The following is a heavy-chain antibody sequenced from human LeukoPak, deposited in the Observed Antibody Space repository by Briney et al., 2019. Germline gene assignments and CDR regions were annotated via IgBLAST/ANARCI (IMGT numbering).Heavy chain of an antibody. CDR3: ARVRCSGGSCYLFDY. J-gene: IGHJ4*02. Sequence: SETLSLTCTVSGGSISSYHWSWIRQPPGKGLEWIGYIYYSGSTNYNPSLKSRVTISVDTSKNQFSLKLSSVTAADTAVYYCARVRCSGGSCYLFDYWGQGTLVTVSS. V-gene: IGHV4-59*01. D-gene: IGHD2-15*01. CDR1: GGSISSYH. CDR2: IYYSGST.